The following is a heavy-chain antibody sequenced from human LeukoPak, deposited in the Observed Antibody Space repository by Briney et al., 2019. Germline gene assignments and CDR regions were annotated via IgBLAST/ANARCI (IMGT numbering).Heavy chain of an antibody. D-gene: IGHD5-24*01. CDR2: IDWNDDK. CDR1: GFSLGTSPMC. Sequence: SGPTLVNPTQTLTLTCTFSGFSLGTSPMCVSWIRQPPGRALEWLARIDWNDDKYYSTSLKTRLTISKDTSKNQVVLTMTNMDPVDTATYYCARGGYKSHFDYWGQGTLVTVSS. J-gene: IGHJ4*02. CDR3: ARGGYKSHFDY. V-gene: IGHV2-70*11.